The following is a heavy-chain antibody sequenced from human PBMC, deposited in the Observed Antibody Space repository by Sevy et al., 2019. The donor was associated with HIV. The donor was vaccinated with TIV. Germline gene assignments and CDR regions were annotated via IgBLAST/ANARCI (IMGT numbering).Heavy chain of an antibody. CDR1: GFTFSSYW. CDR3: ARRNYYYYMDV. CDR2: INSDGSST. V-gene: IGHV3-74*01. Sequence: GGSMRLSCAASGFTFSSYWMHWVRQAPGKGLVWVSRINSDGSSTSYADSVKGRFTISRDNAKNTLYLQMNSLRAEDTAVYYCARRNYYYYMDVWGKGTTVTVSS. J-gene: IGHJ6*03.